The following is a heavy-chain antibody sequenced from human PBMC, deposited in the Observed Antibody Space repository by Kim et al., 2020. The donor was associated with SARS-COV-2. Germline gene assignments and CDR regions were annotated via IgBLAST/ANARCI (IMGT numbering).Heavy chain of an antibody. CDR3: ARQGHTYYGMDV. V-gene: IGHV5-51*01. Sequence: RYSPSFQGQVTISADKSISTAYLQWSSLKASDTAMYYCARQGHTYYGMDVWGQGTTVTVSS. J-gene: IGHJ6*02.